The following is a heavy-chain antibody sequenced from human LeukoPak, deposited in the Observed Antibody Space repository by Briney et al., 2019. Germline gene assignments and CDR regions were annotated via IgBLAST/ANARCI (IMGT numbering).Heavy chain of an antibody. CDR2: ISSSGSTI. D-gene: IGHD3-22*01. Sequence: GGSLRLSCAASGFTFSDYYMSWIRQAPGKGLEWVSYISSSGSTIYYADSVKGRFTISRDNAKNSLYLQMNSLRAEDTAVYYCARDRDYYDSSGYRGGYFDNWGQGTLVTVSS. CDR3: ARDRDYYDSSGYRGGYFDN. V-gene: IGHV3-11*01. CDR1: GFTFSDYY. J-gene: IGHJ4*02.